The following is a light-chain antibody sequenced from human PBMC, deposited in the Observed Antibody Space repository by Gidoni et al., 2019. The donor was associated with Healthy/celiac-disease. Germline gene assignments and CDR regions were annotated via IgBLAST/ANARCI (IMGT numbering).Light chain of an antibody. CDR1: QSVSSN. CDR2: GAS. CDR3: QQYNNWPPWT. V-gene: IGKV3-15*01. Sequence: DIVMTQSPATLSVSPGERATLSCRVSQSVSSNLAWYQQKPGQAPRLLIYGASTRATGVPARFSGSGSGTEFTLTISSLQSEDSAIYYCQQYNNWPPWTFGQGTKVEIK. J-gene: IGKJ1*01.